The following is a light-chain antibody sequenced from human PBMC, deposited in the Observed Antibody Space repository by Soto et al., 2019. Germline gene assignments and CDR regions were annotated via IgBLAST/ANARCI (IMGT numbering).Light chain of an antibody. CDR3: QHFNDYSGT. CDR1: QSISTY. J-gene: IGKJ1*01. V-gene: IGKV1-5*03. Sequence: DIPMTQSPSTLSASVGDRVTITCRASQSISTYLAWYQQKPGKAPKLLIYKTSSLESGVPSRFSGSGSGTEFTLTISSLQPDDFATYYCQHFNDYSGTFGQGTKVEI. CDR2: KTS.